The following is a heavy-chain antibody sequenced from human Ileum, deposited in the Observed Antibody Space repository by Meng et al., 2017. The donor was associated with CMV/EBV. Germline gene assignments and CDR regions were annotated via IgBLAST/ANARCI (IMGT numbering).Heavy chain of an antibody. D-gene: IGHD2-15*01. CDR3: VRQVVAASFDY. Sequence: QVQLQESGPRMVKPLETLSLACGVSGFSVSSYCWSWIRQPAGKGLEWIGYIYYSGSPYYKPSLKSRVTISLDTSKNQFSLNLRSVTATDSAVYYCVRQVVAASFDYWGQGALVTVSS. CDR1: GFSVSSYC. V-gene: IGHV4-59*06. J-gene: IGHJ4*02. CDR2: IYYSGSP.